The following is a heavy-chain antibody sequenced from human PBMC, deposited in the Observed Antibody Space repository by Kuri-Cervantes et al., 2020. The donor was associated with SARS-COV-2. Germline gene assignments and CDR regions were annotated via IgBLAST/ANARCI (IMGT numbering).Heavy chain of an antibody. CDR3: AKALKQLDLEYRSSAWFDP. V-gene: IGHV4-4*02. D-gene: IGHD1-1*01. CDR1: GAPITGNHW. CDR2: VSLNGAF. Sequence: VSGAPITGNHWWSWVRQHPGKGLEWIGDVSLNGAFNYNPSLKSRVPISLDKSNDQFSWRLTSVTAADTVVYYCAKALKQLDLEYRSSAWFDPWGQGTLVTVSS. J-gene: IGHJ5*02.